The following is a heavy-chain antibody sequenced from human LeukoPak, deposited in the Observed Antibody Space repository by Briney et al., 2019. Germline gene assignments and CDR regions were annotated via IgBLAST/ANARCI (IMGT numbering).Heavy chain of an antibody. CDR2: IYYSGST. CDR1: GGSISSSSYY. Sequence: SETLSLTCTVSGGSISSSSYYWGWIRQPPGKGLEGSGSIYYSGSTYYNPSLKSRVTISVDTSKNQFSLKLSSVTAADTAVYYCASSRLRFLEWLSPDDAFDIWGQGTMVTVSS. V-gene: IGHV4-39*01. D-gene: IGHD3-3*01. CDR3: ASSRLRFLEWLSPDDAFDI. J-gene: IGHJ3*02.